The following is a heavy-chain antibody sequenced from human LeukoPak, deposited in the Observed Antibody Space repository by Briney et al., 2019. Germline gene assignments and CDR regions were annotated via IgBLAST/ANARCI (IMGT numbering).Heavy chain of an antibody. CDR3: AGDSSGYETPAFDY. J-gene: IGHJ4*02. Sequence: PGGSLRLSCAASGFTVSSNYMSWVRQAPGKGLEWVSVIYSGGSTYYADSVKGRFTISRDNSKNTLYLQMNSLRAEDTAVYYCAGDSSGYETPAFDYWGQGTLVTVSS. D-gene: IGHD3-22*01. CDR1: GFTVSSNY. CDR2: IYSGGST. V-gene: IGHV3-53*01.